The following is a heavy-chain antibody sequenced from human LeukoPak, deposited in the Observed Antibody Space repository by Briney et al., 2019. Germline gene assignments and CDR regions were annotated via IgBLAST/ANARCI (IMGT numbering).Heavy chain of an antibody. V-gene: IGHV3-48*03. D-gene: IGHD3-9*01. CDR3: AREFGLRYFDWLLWGAFDI. J-gene: IGHJ3*02. CDR2: ISSSGSTI. Sequence: KTGGSLRLSCAASGFTFSSYEMNWVRQAPGKGLEWVSYISSSGSTIYYADSVKGRFTISRDNAKNLLYLQMNSLRAEDTAVYYCAREFGLRYFDWLLWGAFDIWGQGTMVTVSS. CDR1: GFTFSSYE.